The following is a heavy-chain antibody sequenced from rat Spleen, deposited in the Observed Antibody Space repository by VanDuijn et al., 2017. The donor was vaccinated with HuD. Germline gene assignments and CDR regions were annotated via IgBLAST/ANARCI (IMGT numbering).Heavy chain of an antibody. CDR2: INSAGST. Sequence: EVQLQESGPGLVKPSQSLSLTCSVTGYSVTSIYRWNWIRKFPGNKLEWMGYINSAGSTNYNPSLKSRISITRDTSRNQFFLQVNSVTTEDTATYYCASITSYWYFDLWGQGVMVTVSS. CDR1: GYSVTSIYR. J-gene: IGHJ2*01. CDR3: ASITSYWYFDL. V-gene: IGHV3-3*01. D-gene: IGHD1-10*01.